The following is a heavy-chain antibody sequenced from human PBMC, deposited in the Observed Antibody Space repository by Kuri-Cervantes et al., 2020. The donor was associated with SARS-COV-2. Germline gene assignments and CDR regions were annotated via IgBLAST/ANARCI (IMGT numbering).Heavy chain of an antibody. CDR3: ARTVVVVAATIFDY. V-gene: IGHV3-21*01. J-gene: IGHJ4*02. D-gene: IGHD2-15*01. CDR2: ISSSSSYI. Sequence: LSLTCAASGFTFSDYYMNWVRQAPGKGLEWVSSISSSSSYIYYADSVKGRFTIPRDNAKNSLYLQMNSLRAEDTAVYYCARTVVVVAATIFDYWGQGTLVTVSS. CDR1: GFTFSDYY.